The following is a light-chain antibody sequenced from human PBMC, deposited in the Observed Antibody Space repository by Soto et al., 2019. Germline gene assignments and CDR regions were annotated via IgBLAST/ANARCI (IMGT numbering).Light chain of an antibody. CDR3: HQRSSRPLNT. V-gene: IGKV3-11*01. Sequence: EIVLTQSPSTLSLSPGERATLSSRASQSVSSYLAWSQQKPGQAPRLLLYTASNRATGITARFSGSGSGTDFSPSIISREPEEFAVDYCHQRSSRPLNTFGQRKKVEIK. CDR1: QSVSSY. J-gene: IGKJ2*01. CDR2: TAS.